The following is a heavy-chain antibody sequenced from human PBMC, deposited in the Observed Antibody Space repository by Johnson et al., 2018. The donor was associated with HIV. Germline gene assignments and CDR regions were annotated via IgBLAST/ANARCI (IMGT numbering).Heavy chain of an antibody. J-gene: IGHJ3*01. CDR3: ATPLGGWRWGDAFDV. CDR1: GFRFEDNG. CDR2: INWNGDRT. V-gene: IGHV3-20*04. Sequence: MQLVESGGGLIRPGGSLRLSCAASGFRFEDNGMNWVRQVSGKGLEWVSGINWNGDRTGYADSVKGRFTISRDNAKNSLYLQMNSLRAEDTALYYCATPLGGWRWGDAFDVWGQGTMVTVSA. D-gene: IGHD3-16*01.